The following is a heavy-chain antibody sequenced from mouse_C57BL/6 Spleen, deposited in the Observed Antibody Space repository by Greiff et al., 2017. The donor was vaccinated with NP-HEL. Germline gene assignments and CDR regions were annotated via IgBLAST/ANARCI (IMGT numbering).Heavy chain of an antibody. V-gene: IGHV1-7*01. Sequence: VQLQQSGAELAKPGASVKLSCKASGYTFTSYWMHWVKQRPGQGLEWIGYINPSSGYTKYNQKFKDKATLTADKSSSTAYMQLSSLTYEDSAFYYCASSAGVTTDYVDYWGQGTTLTVSS. CDR2: INPSSGYT. J-gene: IGHJ2*01. CDR1: GYTFTSYW. CDR3: ASSAGVTTDYVDY. D-gene: IGHD1-1*01.